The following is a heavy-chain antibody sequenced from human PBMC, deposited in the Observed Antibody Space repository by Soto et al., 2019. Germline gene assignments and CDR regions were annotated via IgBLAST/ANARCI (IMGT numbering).Heavy chain of an antibody. J-gene: IGHJ5*02. CDR3: VRDGTKTLRDWLDP. CDR1: GASISGFY. D-gene: IGHD1-1*01. Sequence: NPXETLSLTCTVSGASISGFYWSWIRKSAGKGLEWIGRIYATGTTDYNPSLKSRVMMSVDTSKKQFSLKLRSVTAADTAVYYCVRDGTKTLRDWLDPWGQGISVTV. V-gene: IGHV4-4*07. CDR2: IYATGTT.